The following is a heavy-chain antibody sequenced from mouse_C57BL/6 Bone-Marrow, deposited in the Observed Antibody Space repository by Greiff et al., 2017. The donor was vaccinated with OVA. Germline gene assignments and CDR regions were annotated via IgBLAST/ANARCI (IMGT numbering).Heavy chain of an antibody. J-gene: IGHJ2*01. CDR2: IRLKSDNYAT. CDR3: TSGCYYYGSSYGY. V-gene: IGHV6-3*01. D-gene: IGHD1-1*01. CDR1: GFTFSNYW. Sequence: DVQLVESGGGLVQPGGSMKLSCVASGFTFSNYWMNWVRQSPEKGLEWVAQIRLKSDNYATHYAVSVKGRFTISRDDSNSSVYLQMNNLRAEDTGIYSCTSGCYYYGSSYGYWGQGTTLTVSS.